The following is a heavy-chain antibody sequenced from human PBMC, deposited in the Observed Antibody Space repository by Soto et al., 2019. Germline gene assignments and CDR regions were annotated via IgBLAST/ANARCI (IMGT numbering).Heavy chain of an antibody. CDR1: GGSFSSNT. CDR3: ARDVLLVVVSATRAAGWLDP. J-gene: IGHJ5*02. V-gene: IGHV1-69*01. D-gene: IGHD2-15*01. CDR2: IIPLFGTS. Sequence: QLQLVQSGAEVKKPGSSVNVSCKTSGGSFSSNTITWVRQAPGQGLEWMGGIIPLFGTSNYAQKFQGRVTITADASTNTVYMELSRLRYEDTAVYYCARDVLLVVVSATRAAGWLDPWGQGTLVTVSS.